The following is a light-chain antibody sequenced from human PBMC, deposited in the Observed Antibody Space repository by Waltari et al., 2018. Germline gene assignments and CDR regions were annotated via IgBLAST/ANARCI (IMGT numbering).Light chain of an antibody. V-gene: IGKV3-15*01. J-gene: IGKJ4*01. CDR1: QSVSSN. Sequence: EIVMTQSPATLSVSPGERATLSCRASQSVSSNLAWYQQKPAQAPRLLIYGASTRATGIPARFIGSGSGTEFTLTISSLQSEDFAVYYCQQYNNWPLTFGGGTKVEIK. CDR2: GAS. CDR3: QQYNNWPLT.